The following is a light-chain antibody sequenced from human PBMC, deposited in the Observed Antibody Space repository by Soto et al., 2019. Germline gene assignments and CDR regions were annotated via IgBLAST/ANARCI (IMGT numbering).Light chain of an antibody. J-gene: IGLJ3*02. V-gene: IGLV2-11*01. Sequence: QSALTQPRSVSGSPGQSVTISCTGTSSDVGGYNYVSWYQQHPGKAPKLMIYDVSQRPSGVPNRFSGSKSDNTASLTISGLQAEDEADYYCCSYAGTYTWVFGGGTKLTVL. CDR2: DVS. CDR1: SSDVGGYNY. CDR3: CSYAGTYTWV.